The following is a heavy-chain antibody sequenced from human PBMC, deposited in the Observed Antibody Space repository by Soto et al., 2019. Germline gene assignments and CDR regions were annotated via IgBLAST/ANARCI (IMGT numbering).Heavy chain of an antibody. J-gene: IGHJ6*03. CDR1: GYTFTSYY. V-gene: IGHV1-46*03. CDR2: INPSGGST. Sequence: QVQLVQSGAEVKKPGASVKVSCKASGYTFTSYYMHWVRQAPGQGLEWMGIINPSGGSTSYAQKFQGRVTMTRDTSTSTVYMELSSLRSEDTAVYYCARDLTEGAECLYGRYYYYYMDVWGKGTTVTVSS. CDR3: ARDLTEGAECLYGRYYYYYMDV. D-gene: IGHD2-8*01.